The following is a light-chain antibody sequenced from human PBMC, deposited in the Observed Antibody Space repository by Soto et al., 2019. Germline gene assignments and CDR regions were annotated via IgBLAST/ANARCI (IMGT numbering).Light chain of an antibody. CDR2: EVS. CDR3: NSYGSTSTRYV. CDR1: SSNVGGYNY. J-gene: IGLJ1*01. Sequence: QSVLTQPASVSGAPGQTITIYCTGNSSNVGGYNYVSWYQQHPGKAPKLMMYEVSNRPSGVSDRFSGSKSGNTASLTITGLQAEDEADYCCNSYGSTSTRYVFGTGTKLTVL. V-gene: IGLV2-14*01.